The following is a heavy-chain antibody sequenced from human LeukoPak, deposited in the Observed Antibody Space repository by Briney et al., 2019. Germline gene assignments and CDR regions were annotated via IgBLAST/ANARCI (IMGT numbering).Heavy chain of an antibody. CDR1: GGTFRSYA. J-gene: IGHJ4*02. D-gene: IGHD3-9*01. V-gene: IGHV1-69*13. CDR3: AKGHGNILTGYLYDY. Sequence: ASLKVSCMPSGGTFRSYAISWVRQAPGQGLEWMGGIFPIFGTANYAQKFQGRVTITADESTSTAYMELSSLRSEDTAVYYCAKGHGNILTGYLYDYWGQGTLVTVSS. CDR2: IFPIFGTA.